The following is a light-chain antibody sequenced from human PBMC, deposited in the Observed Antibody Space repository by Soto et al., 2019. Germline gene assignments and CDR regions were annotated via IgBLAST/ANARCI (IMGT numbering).Light chain of an antibody. Sequence: EIVLTQSTGTLSLSPGERATLSCRASERVRSSYLAWYQQKPGQAPRLLIYGASTRATGIPDRFNGSGSGTDFTLSVSRLEPEDFAVYFCQQYGSSPATFGQGNKVDIK. V-gene: IGKV3-20*01. CDR2: GAS. CDR1: ERVRSSY. J-gene: IGKJ1*01. CDR3: QQYGSSPAT.